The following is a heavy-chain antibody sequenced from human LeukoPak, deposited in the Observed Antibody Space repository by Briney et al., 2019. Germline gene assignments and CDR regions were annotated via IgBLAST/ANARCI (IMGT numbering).Heavy chain of an antibody. CDR1: GGSISSGDYY. Sequence: SETLSLTCTVSGGSISSGDYYWSWIRQPPGKGLEWIGYIYYSGSTYYNPSLKSRVTISVDTSKNQFSLKLSSVTAADTAVYYCARVLYKLGTVDYWGQGTLVTVSS. V-gene: IGHV4-30-4*08. CDR3: ARVLYKLGTVDY. CDR2: IYYSGST. D-gene: IGHD7-27*01. J-gene: IGHJ4*02.